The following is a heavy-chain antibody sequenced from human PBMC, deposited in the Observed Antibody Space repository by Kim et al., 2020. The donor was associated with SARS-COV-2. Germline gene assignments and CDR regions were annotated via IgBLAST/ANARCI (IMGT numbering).Heavy chain of an antibody. Sequence: GGSLRLSCAASGFTFSSYSMNWVRQAPGKGLEWVSYISSSSSTIYYADSVKGRFTISRDNAKNSLYLQMNSLRDEDTAVYYCARGVPGYDILTEPIDYWGQGTLVTVSS. CDR1: GFTFSSYS. CDR3: ARGVPGYDILTEPIDY. V-gene: IGHV3-48*02. D-gene: IGHD3-9*01. CDR2: ISSSSSTI. J-gene: IGHJ4*02.